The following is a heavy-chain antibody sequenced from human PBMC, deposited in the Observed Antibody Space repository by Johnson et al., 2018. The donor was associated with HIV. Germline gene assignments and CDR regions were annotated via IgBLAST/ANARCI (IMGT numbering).Heavy chain of an antibody. D-gene: IGHD2/OR15-2a*01. V-gene: IGHV3-7*05. J-gene: IGHJ3*02. CDR1: GFTFSNYW. CDR2: IKEDGSET. Sequence: VQLVESGGGLVQPGGSLRLSCAASGFTFSNYWMNWIRHVPGKGLESLAKIKEDGSETYYADSVKGRFTISRDNSKNTLYLQMDSLKTEDTAVYYCTAYFADEKGPAFDIWGQGAMVTVSS. CDR3: TAYFADEKGPAFDI.